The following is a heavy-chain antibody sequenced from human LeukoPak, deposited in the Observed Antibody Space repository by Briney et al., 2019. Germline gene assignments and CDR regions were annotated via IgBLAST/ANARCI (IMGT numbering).Heavy chain of an antibody. V-gene: IGHV3-21*01. CDR2: ISSSSSYI. CDR3: ARDGEYGGNFDY. J-gene: IGHJ4*02. D-gene: IGHD4-23*01. CDR1: GFTFSSYS. Sequence: PGGSLRLSCAASGFTFSSYSMNWVRQAPGKGLEWVSSISSSSSYIYYADSVKGRFTISRDNAKNSLYLQMNSLRAEDTAVYYCARDGEYGGNFDYRGQGTLVTVSS.